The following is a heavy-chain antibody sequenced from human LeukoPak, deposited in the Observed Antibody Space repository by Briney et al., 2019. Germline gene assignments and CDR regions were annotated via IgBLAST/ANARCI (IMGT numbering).Heavy chain of an antibody. J-gene: IGHJ6*03. CDR3: ARVLRDYGSGSYYSPSYYMDV. CDR2: IYYSAST. D-gene: IGHD3-10*01. CDR1: GGSISSYS. Sequence: SETLSLTCTVSGGSISSYSWSWIRQPPGKGLEWIGYIYYSASTNYNPSLKSRVTISVDTSKNQFSLKLSSVTAADTAVYYCARVLRDYGSGSYYSPSYYMDVWGKGTTVTISS. V-gene: IGHV4-59*01.